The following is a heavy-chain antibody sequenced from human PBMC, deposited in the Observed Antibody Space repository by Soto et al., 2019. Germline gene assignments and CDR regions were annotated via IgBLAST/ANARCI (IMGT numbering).Heavy chain of an antibody. CDR1: GFSLSPYW. CDR2: LSSDGFGA. Sequence: GGSLRLSCAASGFSLSPYWMHWVRQVPGRGLEWVARLSSDGFGAAYADSVKGRFFISRDIARNTPSLQMNSLRADDTAVYYCARDLGGPDYWGRGTSVTVSS. D-gene: IGHD3-16*01. V-gene: IGHV3-74*03. J-gene: IGHJ4*02. CDR3: ARDLGGPDY.